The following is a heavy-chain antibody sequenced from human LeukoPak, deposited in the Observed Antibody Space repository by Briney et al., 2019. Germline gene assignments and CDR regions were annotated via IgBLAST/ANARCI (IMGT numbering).Heavy chain of an antibody. V-gene: IGHV4-39*01. CDR1: GGSISSSSYY. Sequence: PSETLSLTCTVSGGSISSSSYYWGWIRQPPGMGLEWIGSIYYSGSTYYNPSLKSRVTISVDTSKNQFSLKLSSVTAADTAVYYCARPYGAAGLDWGQGTLVAVSS. J-gene: IGHJ4*02. CDR3: ARPYGAAGLD. CDR2: IYYSGST. D-gene: IGHD4-17*01.